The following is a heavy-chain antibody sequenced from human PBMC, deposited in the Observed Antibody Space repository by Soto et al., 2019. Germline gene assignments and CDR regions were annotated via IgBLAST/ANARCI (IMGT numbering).Heavy chain of an antibody. CDR3: ARRWGGCFDY. CDR1: GGSISSYY. Sequence: QVQLQESGPGLVKPSETLSLTCTVSGGSISSYYWSWIRQPPGKGLEWIGYIYYSGSTNYNPYLKSRVTISVDTSKNQFSLKLSSVTAADTAVYYCARRWGGCFDYWGQGTLVPVSS. J-gene: IGHJ4*02. D-gene: IGHD3-16*01. CDR2: IYYSGST. V-gene: IGHV4-59*08.